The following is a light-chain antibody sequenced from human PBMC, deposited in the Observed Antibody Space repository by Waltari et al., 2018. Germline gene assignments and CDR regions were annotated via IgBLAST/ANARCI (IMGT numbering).Light chain of an antibody. Sequence: SSELTQDPAVSVALGQTVRITCQGDSLRSDYASWYQQKPGQAPVLVISGKNNRPSGIPDRFSGSSSGNTASLTITGAQAEDEADYYCNSRDSSGKRVVFGGGTKLTVL. CDR1: SLRSDY. CDR3: NSRDSSGKRVV. J-gene: IGLJ2*01. V-gene: IGLV3-19*01. CDR2: GKN.